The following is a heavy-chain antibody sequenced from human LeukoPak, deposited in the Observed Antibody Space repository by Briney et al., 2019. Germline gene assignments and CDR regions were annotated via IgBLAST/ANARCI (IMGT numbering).Heavy chain of an antibody. J-gene: IGHJ4*02. V-gene: IGHV4-34*01. CDR3: ARQLGPRRVVVAIRGFDY. CDR1: GGSFSGYY. D-gene: IGHD3-22*01. CDR2: INHSGST. Sequence: SETLSLTCAVYGGSFSGYYWSWIRQPPGKGLEWIGEINHSGSTNYNPSLKSRVIISVDTSKNQFSLKLSSVTAADTAVYYCARQLGPRRVVVAIRGFDYWGQGTLVTVSS.